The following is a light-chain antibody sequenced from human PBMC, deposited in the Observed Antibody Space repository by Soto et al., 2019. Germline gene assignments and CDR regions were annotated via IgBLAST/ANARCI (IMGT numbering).Light chain of an antibody. Sequence: EIVLTQSPGTLSLSPGERATLSFRASQSVSSSYLAWYQQKPGQAPRLLIYGASSRATGIPDRFSGSGSGTDFTLTISRLEPEDFAVYYCQYRSKWRTFGQGTKVDIK. CDR2: GAS. V-gene: IGKV3D-20*02. CDR1: QSVSSSY. J-gene: IGKJ1*01. CDR3: QYRSKWRT.